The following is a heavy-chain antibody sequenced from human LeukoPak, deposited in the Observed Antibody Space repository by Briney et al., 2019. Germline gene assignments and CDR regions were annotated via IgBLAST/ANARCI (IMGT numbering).Heavy chain of an antibody. CDR3: AREELGYCSSTSCYDVVNWFDP. Sequence: GGSLRLSCAASGFTFSSYLMHWVRQAPGKGLVWVSRILSDESSTTYADSVKGRYTISRDNAKNTLYLQMNSLRAEDTAVYYCAREELGYCSSTSCYDVVNWFDPWGQGTLVTVSS. CDR1: GFTFSSYL. D-gene: IGHD2-2*01. J-gene: IGHJ5*02. V-gene: IGHV3-74*01. CDR2: ILSDESST.